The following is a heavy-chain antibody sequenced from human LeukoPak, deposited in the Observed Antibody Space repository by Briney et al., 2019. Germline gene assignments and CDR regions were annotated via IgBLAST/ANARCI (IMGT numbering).Heavy chain of an antibody. Sequence: GGVPRTSCAAPGFTFSDHYKSWIRPGPGEGVGWGLYIMHTGSTMYYADSVKGRFTISRDNAKNSVYLQMNSLRAEDTAVYYCARGPMFRGVIIRRSKSGYFDYWGQGTLVTVSS. V-gene: IGHV3-11*04. D-gene: IGHD3-10*01. CDR1: GFTFSDHY. CDR3: ARGPMFRGVIIRRSKSGYFDY. J-gene: IGHJ4*02. CDR2: IMHTGSTM.